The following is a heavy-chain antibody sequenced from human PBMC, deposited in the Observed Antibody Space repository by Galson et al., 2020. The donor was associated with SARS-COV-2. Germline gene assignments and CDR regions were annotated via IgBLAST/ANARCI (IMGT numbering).Heavy chain of an antibody. CDR3: ARTRGPMTAVDY. J-gene: IGHJ4*02. CDR1: GFSLSTPGMC. D-gene: IGHD2-21*02. Sequence: VSGPTLVKPTQTLTLTCTFSGFSLSTPGMCVSWIRQPPGKALEWLARLDWDDKTLYSSSLQTRLTISQDTSRSTVVLTMTNVDPADTATYFCARTRGPMTAVDYWGQGILVTVSS. V-gene: IGHV2-70*17. CDR2: LDWDDKT.